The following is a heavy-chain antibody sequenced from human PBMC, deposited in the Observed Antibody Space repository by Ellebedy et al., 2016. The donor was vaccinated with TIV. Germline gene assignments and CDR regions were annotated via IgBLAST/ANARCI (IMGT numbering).Heavy chain of an antibody. J-gene: IGHJ4*02. D-gene: IGHD2/OR15-2a*01. V-gene: IGHV3-23*01. Sequence: GESLKISXAASGFTFAAYAMNWVRQAPGKGLELVSGIIANGGLTYYADSVKGRFIISRDNSKSSLFLQMNSLRVDDTALYYCAIILGDTRDFWGQGTLVSVSS. CDR1: GFTFAAYA. CDR3: AIILGDTRDF. CDR2: IIANGGLT.